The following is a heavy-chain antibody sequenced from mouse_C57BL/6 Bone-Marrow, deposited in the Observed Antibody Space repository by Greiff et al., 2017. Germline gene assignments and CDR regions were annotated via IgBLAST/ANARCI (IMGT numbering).Heavy chain of an antibody. CDR3: TRDGGDGSMDY. Sequence: DVKLVEPGEGLVKPGGSLKLSCAASGFTFSSYAMSWVRQTPEKRLEWVAYISSGGDYIYYADTVKGRFTISRDNARNTLYLQMSSLKSEDTAMYYCTRDGGDGSMDYWGQGTSVTVSS. CDR2: ISSGGDYI. V-gene: IGHV5-9-1*02. J-gene: IGHJ4*01. D-gene: IGHD2-3*01. CDR1: GFTFSSYA.